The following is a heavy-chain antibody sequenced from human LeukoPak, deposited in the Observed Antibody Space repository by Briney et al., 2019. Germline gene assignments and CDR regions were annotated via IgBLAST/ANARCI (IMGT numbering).Heavy chain of an antibody. J-gene: IGHJ4*02. CDR2: ISGSGAST. V-gene: IGHV3-23*01. D-gene: IGHD6-19*01. CDR1: GFTFSSYA. Sequence: GGSLRLSCAASGFTFSSYAMSWVRQAPGKGLEWVSTISGSGASTYYADSVKGRFTISRDNSKNTLYLQMNSLRAEDTAVCYCAKVGVAGPFDYWGQGTLVTVSS. CDR3: AKVGVAGPFDY.